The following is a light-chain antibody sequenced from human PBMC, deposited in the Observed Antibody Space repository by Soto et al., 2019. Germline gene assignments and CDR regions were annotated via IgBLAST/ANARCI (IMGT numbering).Light chain of an antibody. CDR1: QSVSSI. CDR2: GAS. J-gene: IGKJ1*01. V-gene: IGKV3-15*01. CDR3: QQYNNWPWT. Sequence: EIVMTQSPATLSVSPGERATLSCRASQSVSSILAWYQQKPGQAPRLLIYGASTRATGIPARFSGSGSGTEFTLTISSLQSEDFAFYYCQQYNNWPWTFGQGTKVEVK.